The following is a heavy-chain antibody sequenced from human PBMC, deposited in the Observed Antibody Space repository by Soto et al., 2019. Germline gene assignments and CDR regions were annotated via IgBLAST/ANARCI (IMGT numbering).Heavy chain of an antibody. CDR2: ISSDSRTI. V-gene: IGHV3-48*02. D-gene: IGHD3-3*01. CDR3: ARIKLVEWFFINVDVYDMDV. Sequence: GEFLKISCVASGFSLSDYAVNWVRQAPGKGLEWVSFISSDSRTIYYADSVEGRFTVSRDNARNSVSLQMDSLRDEDAAVYYCARIKLVEWFFINVDVYDMDVWGQGTPVTVSS. CDR1: GFSLSDYA. J-gene: IGHJ6*02.